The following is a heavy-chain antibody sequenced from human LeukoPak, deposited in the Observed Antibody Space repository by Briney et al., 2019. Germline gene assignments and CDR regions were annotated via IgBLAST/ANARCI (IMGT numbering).Heavy chain of an antibody. CDR2: INHSGST. Sequence: PSETLSLTCAVYGGSFSGYYWSGLRQPPGKGREGMGEINHSGSTNYNPSLKSRVTISVDTSKNQFSLKLSSVTAADTAVYYCARGGWYSRRLCWFDPWGQGTLVTVSS. V-gene: IGHV4-34*01. CDR1: GGSFSGYY. CDR3: ARGGWYSRRLCWFDP. J-gene: IGHJ5*02. D-gene: IGHD6-13*01.